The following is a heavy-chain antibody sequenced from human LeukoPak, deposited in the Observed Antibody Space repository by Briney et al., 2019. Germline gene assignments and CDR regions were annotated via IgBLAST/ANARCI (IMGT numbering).Heavy chain of an antibody. CDR1: GFTFSDHY. Sequence: GGSLRLSCAASGFTFSDHYMSWVRQAPGKGLEWVSYISSSGSTIYYADSVKGRFTISRDNAKNSLYLQMNSLRAEDTAVYYCARGPTFPGAYIEDDIFDYWGQGTLVTVSS. CDR2: ISSSGSTI. D-gene: IGHD3-9*01. J-gene: IGHJ4*02. CDR3: ARGPTFPGAYIEDDIFDY. V-gene: IGHV3-11*04.